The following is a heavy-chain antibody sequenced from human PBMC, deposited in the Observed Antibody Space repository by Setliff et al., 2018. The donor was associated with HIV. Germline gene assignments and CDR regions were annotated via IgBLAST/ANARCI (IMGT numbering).Heavy chain of an antibody. V-gene: IGHV4-4*07. CDR1: GVSIPTNY. CDR2: IYTTGGT. J-gene: IGHJ4*02. CDR3: ARSNPGITAGLLAY. Sequence: SETLSLTCNISGVSIPTNYWNWIRQPAGKGLEWIGRIYTTGGTNYNPAFKSRVTMSIDTSKNQISLKLNSVTAADTATYYCARSNPGITAGLLAYWGPGTLVTVSS. D-gene: IGHD6-13*01.